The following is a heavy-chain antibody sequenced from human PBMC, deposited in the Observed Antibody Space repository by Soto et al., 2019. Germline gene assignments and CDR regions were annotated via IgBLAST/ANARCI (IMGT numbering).Heavy chain of an antibody. Sequence: SVKVSCKASGGTFSSYAISWVRQAPGQGLEWMGGIIPIFGTANYAQKFQGRVTITADESTSTAYMELSSLRSEDTAVYYCARSGYSSGWSNWFDPWGQGTLVTVSS. J-gene: IGHJ5*02. D-gene: IGHD6-19*01. V-gene: IGHV1-69*13. CDR2: IIPIFGTA. CDR3: ARSGYSSGWSNWFDP. CDR1: GGTFSSYA.